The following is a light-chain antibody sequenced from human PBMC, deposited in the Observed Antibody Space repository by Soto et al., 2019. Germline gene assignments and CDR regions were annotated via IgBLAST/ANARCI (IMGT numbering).Light chain of an antibody. CDR2: EVT. CDR1: SSDVGGYNY. Sequence: QSALTQPRSVSGSPGQSITISCTGTSSDVGGYNYVSWYQHHPGKAPKLMIYEVTNRPSGVSIRFSGSKSGTTASLTISGLQAEDEADYYCLSFTSSFTYIFGTGTKV. V-gene: IGLV2-14*01. J-gene: IGLJ1*01. CDR3: LSFTSSFTYI.